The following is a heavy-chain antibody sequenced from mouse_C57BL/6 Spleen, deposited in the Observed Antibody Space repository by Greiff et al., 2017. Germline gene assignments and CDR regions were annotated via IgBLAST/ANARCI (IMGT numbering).Heavy chain of an antibody. CDR1: GYAFSSYW. CDR3: ARASLDGPRFAY. V-gene: IGHV1-80*01. J-gene: IGHJ3*01. D-gene: IGHD1-1*01. CDR2: IYPGDGDT. Sequence: QVQLQQSGAELVKPGASVKISCKASGYAFSSYWMNWVKQRPGKGLEWIGQIYPGDGDTNYNGKFKGKATLTADKSSSSAYMQLSSLTSEDSAVYFCARASLDGPRFAYWGQGTLVTVSA.